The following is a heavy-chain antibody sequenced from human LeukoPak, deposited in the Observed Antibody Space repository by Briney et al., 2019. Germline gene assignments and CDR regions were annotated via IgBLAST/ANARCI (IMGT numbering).Heavy chain of an antibody. D-gene: IGHD5-12*01. V-gene: IGHV1-2*02. Sequence: ASVKASCKASGYTFTGYYVHWVRQAPGQGLEWMGWINPNSGGTNYAQKFQGRVTMTRDTSISTAYMELSRLRSEDTAVYYCAREPGFGGYEPFDYWGQGTLVTVSS. J-gene: IGHJ4*02. CDR2: INPNSGGT. CDR3: AREPGFGGYEPFDY. CDR1: GYTFTGYY.